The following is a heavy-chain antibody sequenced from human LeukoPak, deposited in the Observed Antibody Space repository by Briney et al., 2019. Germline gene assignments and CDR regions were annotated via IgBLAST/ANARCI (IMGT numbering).Heavy chain of an antibody. J-gene: IGHJ3*02. D-gene: IGHD4-23*01. Sequence: KSSETLSLTCTVSGGSISSYYWTWIRQPPGKGLEWIGYIYYSGSTNYNPSLKSRVTISVDTSKNQFSLKLSSVTAADTAVYYCARETTVVTPGRSDVFDIWGQGTMVTVSS. CDR2: IYYSGST. CDR1: GGSISSYY. V-gene: IGHV4-59*01. CDR3: ARETTVVTPGRSDVFDI.